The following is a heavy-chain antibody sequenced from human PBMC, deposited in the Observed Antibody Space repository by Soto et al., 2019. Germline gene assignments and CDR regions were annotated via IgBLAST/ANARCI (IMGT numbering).Heavy chain of an antibody. CDR1: GFTFSSDV. Sequence: EVQLLDSGGGSVQPGGSLRLSCAASGFTFSSDVRRWVRQAPGKGLQWVSSINGSGGSTYYADSVKGRFTISRDNSKNTLYLQMNSLRDEDTAVYFCARGYCSGDTCYHTDYWGQGTLVTVSS. D-gene: IGHD2-15*01. J-gene: IGHJ4*02. CDR2: INGSGGST. CDR3: ARGYCSGDTCYHTDY. V-gene: IGHV3-23*01.